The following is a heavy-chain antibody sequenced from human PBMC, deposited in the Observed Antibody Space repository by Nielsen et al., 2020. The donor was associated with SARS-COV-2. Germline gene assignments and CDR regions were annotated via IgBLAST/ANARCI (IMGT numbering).Heavy chain of an antibody. Sequence: GESLKISCAASGFTFSSYGMHWVRQAPGKGLEWVAVISYDGSNKYYADSVKGRFTISRDNSKNTLYLQMNSLRAEDTAVYYCATTRVEMATIAAWGQGTLVTVSS. CDR2: ISYDGSNK. CDR3: ATTRVEMATIAA. J-gene: IGHJ5*02. D-gene: IGHD5-24*01. CDR1: GFTFSSYG. V-gene: IGHV3-30*03.